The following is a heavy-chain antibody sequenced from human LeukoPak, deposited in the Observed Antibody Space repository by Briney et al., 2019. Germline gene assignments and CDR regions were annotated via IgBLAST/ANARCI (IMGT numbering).Heavy chain of an antibody. CDR3: ARERVDYYDSSGYYRPYAFDI. V-gene: IGHV4-61*01. CDR1: GGSVSSGSYY. J-gene: IGHJ3*02. Sequence: SETLSLTCTVSGGSVSSGSYYWSWIRQPPGKGLEWIGYIYYSGSTNYNPSLKSRVTISADTSKNQFSLKLSSVTAADTAVYYCARERVDYYDSSGYYRPYAFDIWGQRTMVTVSS. D-gene: IGHD3-22*01. CDR2: IYYSGST.